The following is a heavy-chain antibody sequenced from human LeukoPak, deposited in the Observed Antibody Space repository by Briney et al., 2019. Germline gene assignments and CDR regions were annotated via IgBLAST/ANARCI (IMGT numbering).Heavy chain of an antibody. CDR2: IIPIFGTA. CDR3: ARGRRSMVRGVSPDYYYMDV. D-gene: IGHD3-10*01. CDR1: GGTFSSYA. V-gene: IGHV1-69*05. J-gene: IGHJ6*03. Sequence: SVKVSCKASGGTFSSYAISWVRQAPGQGLEWMGGIIPIFGTANYAQKFQGRVTITTDESPSTAYMELSSLRSEDTAVYYCARGRRSMVRGVSPDYYYMDVWGKGTTVTVSS.